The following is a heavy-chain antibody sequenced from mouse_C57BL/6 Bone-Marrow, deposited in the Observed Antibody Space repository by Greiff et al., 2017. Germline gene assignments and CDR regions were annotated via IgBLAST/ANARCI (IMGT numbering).Heavy chain of an antibody. D-gene: IGHD1-1*01. J-gene: IGHJ1*03. CDR2: MWRGGST. CDR1: GFSLTSYG. V-gene: IGHV2-5*01. CDR3: AKNRDYGSSYWYFDV. Sequence: VQLQQSGPGLVQPSQSLSITCTVSGFSLTSYGVHWVRQSPGKGLEWLGVMWRGGSTDYNAAFMSRLSITKDNSKSQVFFKMNSLQADDTAIYYCAKNRDYGSSYWYFDVWGTGTTVTVSS.